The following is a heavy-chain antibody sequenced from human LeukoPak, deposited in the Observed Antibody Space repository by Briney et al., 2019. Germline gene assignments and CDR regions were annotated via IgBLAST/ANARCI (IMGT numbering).Heavy chain of an antibody. CDR2: MNPTSGGT. D-gene: IGHD5-18*01. J-gene: IGHJ5*02. CDR3: VREGYHRPAWFDP. V-gene: IGHV1-2*02. CDR1: GYTFTGYY. Sequence: GASVKVSCKASGYTFTGYYIHWVRQATGQGLEWMGWMNPTSGGTNYAEKFQGRVTMTRDTSIITAYMELSSLRSDDTAVYYCVREGYHRPAWFDPWGQGTLVTVSS.